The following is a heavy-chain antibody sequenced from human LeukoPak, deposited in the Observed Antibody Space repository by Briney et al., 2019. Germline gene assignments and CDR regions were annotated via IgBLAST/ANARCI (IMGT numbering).Heavy chain of an antibody. V-gene: IGHV3-23*01. J-gene: IGHJ4*02. D-gene: IGHD3-10*01. Sequence: GRSLRLSCAASGFTFSSYGMHWDRQAPGEGLQWVSAISRSSGNTYYADSVKGRFTISRDNSNNTLYLQLNSLRAEDTAVYYCAKGDSQETGSYHGDCWGQGTLVTVSS. CDR3: AKGDSQETGSYHGDC. CDR1: GFTFSSYG. CDR2: ISRSSGNT.